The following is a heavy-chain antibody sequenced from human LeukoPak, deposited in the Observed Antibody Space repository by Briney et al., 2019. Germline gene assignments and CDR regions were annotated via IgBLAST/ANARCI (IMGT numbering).Heavy chain of an antibody. J-gene: IGHJ4*02. CDR3: ARAVAGYFDY. Sequence: GGSLRLSCAVSGFTFKLYWMHWVRQAPGKGLVWVSRINSDGSSTSYADSVKGRFTISRDNAKNTLYLQMNSLRAEDTAVYYCARAVAGYFDYWGQGTLVTVSS. CDR1: GFTFKLYW. V-gene: IGHV3-74*01. CDR2: INSDGSST. D-gene: IGHD6-19*01.